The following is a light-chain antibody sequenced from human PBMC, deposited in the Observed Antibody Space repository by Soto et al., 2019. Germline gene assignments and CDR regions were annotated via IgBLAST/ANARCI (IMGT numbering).Light chain of an antibody. J-gene: IGLJ1*01. V-gene: IGLV2-8*01. CDR3: RSYAARNLRV. CDR1: SSDVGGHDF. CDR2: EVS. Sequence: QSALTQPPSASGSPGQSVTISCTGTSSDVGGHDFVAWYQQHPGKAPKLVIYEVSKRPSEVPDRFSGSKSGTRASLTVSGLQADDEADYYCRSYAARNLRVFGTGTKLTVL.